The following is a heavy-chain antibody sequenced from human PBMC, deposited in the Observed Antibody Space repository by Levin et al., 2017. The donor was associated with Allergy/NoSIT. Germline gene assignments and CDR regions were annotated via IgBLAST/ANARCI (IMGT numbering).Heavy chain of an antibody. D-gene: IGHD2-15*01. CDR3: ARGLKYCSGGSCYAFDY. CDR1: GYTFTSYD. J-gene: IGHJ4*02. CDR2: MNPNSGNT. Sequence: ASVKVSCKASGYTFTSYDINWVRQATGQGLEWMGWMNPNSGNTGYAQKFQGRVTMTRNTSISTAYMELSSLRSEDTAVYYCARGLKYCSGGSCYAFDYWGQGTLVTVSS. V-gene: IGHV1-8*01.